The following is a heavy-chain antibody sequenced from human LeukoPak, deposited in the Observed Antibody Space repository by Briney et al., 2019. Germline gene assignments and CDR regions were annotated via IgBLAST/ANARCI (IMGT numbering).Heavy chain of an antibody. V-gene: IGHV1-69*04. D-gene: IGHD3-22*01. CDR3: ASNYYYDSSGYYYPPDY. Sequence: SVKVSCKASGGTFSSYAISWVRQAPGQGLEWMGRIIPILGIANYAQKFQGRVKITADKSTSTAYMELSSLRSEDTAVYYCASNYYYDSSGYYYPPDYWGQGTLVTVSS. CDR2: IIPILGIA. J-gene: IGHJ4*02. CDR1: GGTFSSYA.